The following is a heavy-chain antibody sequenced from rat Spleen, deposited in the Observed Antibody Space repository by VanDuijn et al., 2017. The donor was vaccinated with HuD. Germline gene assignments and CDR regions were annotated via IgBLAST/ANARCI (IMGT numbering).Heavy chain of an antibody. J-gene: IGHJ3*01. D-gene: IGHD1-6*01. CDR1: GFTFSDYA. V-gene: IGHV5-17*01. Sequence: EVQLVESGGGLVQPGRSLKLSCAASGFTFSDYAMAWVRQAPKKGLEWVATIIYDGSSTYYRDSVKGRFTISRDNAKSTLYLQMDSLRSEDTATYYCARHGFTTDYLNWFAYWGQGTLVTVSS. CDR2: IIYDGSST. CDR3: ARHGFTTDYLNWFAY.